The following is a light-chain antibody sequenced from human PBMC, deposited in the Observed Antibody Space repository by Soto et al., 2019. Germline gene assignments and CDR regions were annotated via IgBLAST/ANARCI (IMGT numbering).Light chain of an antibody. CDR2: KAS. V-gene: IGKV1-5*03. J-gene: IGKJ1*01. CDR1: QSIGNW. Sequence: DIQMTQSPCTLSASVEDRVTITCRASQSIGNWLAWNQQKPGTDPNLLVYKASTLHSGVPSRFSGSGSGTEFTLTISSLQPDDSATYYCQQYSDNWTFGQGTKVEIK. CDR3: QQYSDNWT.